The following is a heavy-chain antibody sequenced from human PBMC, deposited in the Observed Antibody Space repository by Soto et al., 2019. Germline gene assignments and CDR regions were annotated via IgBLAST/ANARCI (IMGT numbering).Heavy chain of an antibody. CDR1: GYTFTSYG. D-gene: IGHD6-19*01. Sequence: QVQLVQSGAEVKKPGASVKVSCKASGYTFTSYGISWVRQAPGQGLEWMGWISAYNGNTNYAQKLQGRVTMNTDTATSTAYMELRSLRSDDTAVYYCARDAIAVAGDYYYYGMDVWGQGTTVTVSS. CDR2: ISAYNGNT. CDR3: ARDAIAVAGDYYYYGMDV. V-gene: IGHV1-18*01. J-gene: IGHJ6*02.